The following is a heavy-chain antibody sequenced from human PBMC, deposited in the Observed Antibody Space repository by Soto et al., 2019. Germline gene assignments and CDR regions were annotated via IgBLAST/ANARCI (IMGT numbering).Heavy chain of an antibody. CDR1: GGSISSYY. CDR3: ARSQKVLWFGESYYFDY. CDR2: IYYSGST. D-gene: IGHD3-10*01. V-gene: IGHV4-59*08. Sequence: SETLSLTCTVSGGSISSYYWSWIRQPPGKGLEWIGYIYYSGSTNYNPSLKSRVTISVDTSKNQFSLKLSSVTAADTAVYYCARSQKVLWFGESYYFDYWGQGTLVTV. J-gene: IGHJ4*02.